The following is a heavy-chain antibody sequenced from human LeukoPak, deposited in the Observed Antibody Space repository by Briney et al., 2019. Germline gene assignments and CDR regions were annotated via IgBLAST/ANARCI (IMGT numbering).Heavy chain of an antibody. D-gene: IGHD2-2*01. CDR3: AKDRRYCSSTSCYGDFDY. CDR2: VSGSGGST. Sequence: SGGSLRLSCAASGFTFSNYAMNWVRQAPGKWLEWVSGVSGSGGSTYYADSVKDRFTISRDNSKNTLYLQMDSLRAEDTAVYYCAKDRRYCSSTSCYGDFDYWGQGTLATVSS. CDR1: GFTFSNYA. V-gene: IGHV3-23*01. J-gene: IGHJ4*02.